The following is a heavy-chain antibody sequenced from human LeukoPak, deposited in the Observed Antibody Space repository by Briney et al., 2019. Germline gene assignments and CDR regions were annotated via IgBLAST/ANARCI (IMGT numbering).Heavy chain of an antibody. V-gene: IGHV1-2*02. D-gene: IGHD2-15*01. CDR3: ARDHQRYCSGGSCYSDNWFDP. Sequence: GASVKVSCKASGYTFTGYYMHWVRQAPGQGLEWMGWINPNGGGTNYAQKFQGRVTMTRGTSISTAYMELSRLRSDDTAVYYCARDHQRYCSGGSCYSDNWFDPWGQGTLVTVSS. CDR2: INPNGGGT. J-gene: IGHJ5*02. CDR1: GYTFTGYY.